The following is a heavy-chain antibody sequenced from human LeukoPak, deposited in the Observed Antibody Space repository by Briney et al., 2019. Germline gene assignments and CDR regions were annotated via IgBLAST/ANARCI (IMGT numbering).Heavy chain of an antibody. CDR2: ISYDGSSK. V-gene: IGHV3-30*18. D-gene: IGHD6-19*01. CDR1: GFTFSTYG. CDR3: AKRLDSSGWYATFDY. J-gene: IGHJ4*02. Sequence: PGGSLRLSCAASGFTFSTYGMHWVCQAPGKGLEWVAIISYDGSSKYYADSVKGRFTISRDNSKNTLYLQMNSLRAEDTAVYYCAKRLDSSGWYATFDYWGQGTLVTVSS.